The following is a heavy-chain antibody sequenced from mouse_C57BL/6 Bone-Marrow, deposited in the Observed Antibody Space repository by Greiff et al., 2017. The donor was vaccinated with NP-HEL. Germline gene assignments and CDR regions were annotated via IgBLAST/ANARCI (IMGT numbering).Heavy chain of an antibody. V-gene: IGHV14-2*01. CDR1: GFNIKDYY. CDR2: IDPEDGET. CDR3: ARDYDDDLGY. Sequence: VQLKESGAELVKPGASVKLSCTASGFNIKDYYMHWVKQRPEQGLEWIGRIDPEDGETKYASKFQGKATITADTSSNTAYLQLSSLTSEDTAVYYCARDYDDDLGYWGQGTTLTVSA. D-gene: IGHD2-4*01. J-gene: IGHJ2*01.